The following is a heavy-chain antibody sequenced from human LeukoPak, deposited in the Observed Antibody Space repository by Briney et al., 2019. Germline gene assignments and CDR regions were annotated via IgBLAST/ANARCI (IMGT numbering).Heavy chain of an antibody. Sequence: PGGSLRLSCAASGFTFSSYGMHWVRQAPGKGLEWVAFIRYDGSNKYYADSVKGRFTISRDNSKNTLYLQMNSLRAEDTAVYYCAKAGYSSSWYTHHYYYMDVWGKGTTVTISS. CDR3: AKAGYSSSWYTHHYYYMDV. CDR2: IRYDGSNK. CDR1: GFTFSSYG. J-gene: IGHJ6*03. V-gene: IGHV3-30*02. D-gene: IGHD6-13*01.